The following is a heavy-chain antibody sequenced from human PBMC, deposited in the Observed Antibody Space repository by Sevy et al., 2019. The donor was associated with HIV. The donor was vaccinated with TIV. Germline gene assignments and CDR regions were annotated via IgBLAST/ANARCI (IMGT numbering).Heavy chain of an antibody. CDR3: ARDRGYGSAVKDWFDP. CDR1: GGSISSYY. J-gene: IGHJ5*02. V-gene: IGHV4-4*07. Sequence: SETLSLTCTVSGGSISSYYWSWIRQPAGKGLKWIGRIYTSGSTNYNPSLKSRVTMSVDTSKNQFSLKLSSVTAADTAVYYCARDRGYGSAVKDWFDPWGQGTLVTVSS. D-gene: IGHD3-10*01. CDR2: IYTSGST.